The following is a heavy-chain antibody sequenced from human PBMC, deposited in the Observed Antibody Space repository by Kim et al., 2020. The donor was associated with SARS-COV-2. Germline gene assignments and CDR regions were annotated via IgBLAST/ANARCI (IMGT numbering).Heavy chain of an antibody. CDR2: ISSSSSYI. V-gene: IGHV3-21*01. CDR1: GLTFSSYS. CDR3: ARDGCAARVPTSFDI. J-gene: IGHJ3*02. D-gene: IGHD3-10*01. Sequence: GGSLRLSCVASGLTFSSYSMNWVRPAPGKGLEWVSSISSSSSYIYYADSVKGRFTISRDNAKNSLYLQMNSLRAEDTAVYYCARDGCAARVPTSFDIWGQGTMVTVSS.